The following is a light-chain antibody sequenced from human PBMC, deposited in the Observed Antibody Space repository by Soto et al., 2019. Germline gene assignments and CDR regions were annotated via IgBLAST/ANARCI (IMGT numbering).Light chain of an antibody. CDR1: QSIANY. CDR2: STS. V-gene: IGKV1-39*01. CDR3: QQSYSFPRT. J-gene: IGKJ1*01. Sequence: DIPMTQSPSSLSASVGDRVTITCRASQSIANYLYWYQQQPGKAPKLLIYSTSTLQTEVPSRFSGSGSGTEFTLTINSLQPEDFGTYYCQQSYSFPRTFGQGTKMDI.